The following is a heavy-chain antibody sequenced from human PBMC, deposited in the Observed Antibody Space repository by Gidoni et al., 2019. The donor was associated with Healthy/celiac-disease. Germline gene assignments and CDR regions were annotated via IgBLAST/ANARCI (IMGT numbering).Heavy chain of an antibody. CDR3: ARVPTGVGFDY. CDR1: GGSISSYY. J-gene: IGHJ4*02. CDR2: IYYSGST. V-gene: IGHV4-59*01. D-gene: IGHD1-26*01. Sequence: QVQLQESGPGLVKPSVTLSLPCTVPGGSISSYYWSWIRQPPGKGLEWIGYIYYSGSTNYNPSLKSRVTISVDTSKNQFSLKLSSVTAADTAVYYCARVPTGVGFDYWGQGTLVTVSS.